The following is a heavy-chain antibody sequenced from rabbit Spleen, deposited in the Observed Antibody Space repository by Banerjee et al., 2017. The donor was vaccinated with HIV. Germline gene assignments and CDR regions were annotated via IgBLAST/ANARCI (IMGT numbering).Heavy chain of an antibody. Sequence: QLKETGGGLVQPGGSLTLSCKASGIDFTKYYITWVRQAPGKGLEWIGIIYAAKGSTDYASWVNGRFTISSDNAQSTVDLKMTSLTAADTATYFCARDTSTSFSTYGMDLWGPGTLVTVS. CDR1: GIDFTKYY. J-gene: IGHJ6*01. V-gene: IGHV1S7*01. CDR3: ARDTSTSFSTYGMDL. D-gene: IGHD1-1*01. CDR2: IYAAKGST.